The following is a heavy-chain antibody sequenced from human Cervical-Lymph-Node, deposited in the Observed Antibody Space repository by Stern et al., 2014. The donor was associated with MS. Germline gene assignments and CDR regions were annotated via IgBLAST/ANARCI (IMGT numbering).Heavy chain of an antibody. V-gene: IGHV4-59*01. CDR3: ARGATQAFDP. J-gene: IGHJ5*02. CDR1: GGSISSYY. Sequence: VQLLESGPGLVKPSETLSLTCTVSGGSISSYYWSWIRQPPGKGLEWIGYIYYSGSTNYNPSLKSRVTISVDTSKNQFSLKLSSVTAADTAVYYCARGATQAFDPWGQGTLVTVSS. CDR2: IYYSGST.